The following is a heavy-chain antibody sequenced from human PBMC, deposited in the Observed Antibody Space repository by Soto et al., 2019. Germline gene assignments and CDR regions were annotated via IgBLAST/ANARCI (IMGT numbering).Heavy chain of an antibody. CDR3: ARRWGGIAAASRIRVPQASSGSHRSPDWFDP. Sequence: SETLSLTCAVYGGSFSGYYWSWIRQPPGKGLEWIGEINHSGSTNYNPSLKSRVTISVDTSKNQFSLKLSSVTAADTAVYYCARRWGGIAAASRIRVPQASSGSHRSPDWFDPWGQGTLVTVSS. CDR2: INHSGST. V-gene: IGHV4-34*01. J-gene: IGHJ5*02. D-gene: IGHD6-13*01. CDR1: GGSFSGYY.